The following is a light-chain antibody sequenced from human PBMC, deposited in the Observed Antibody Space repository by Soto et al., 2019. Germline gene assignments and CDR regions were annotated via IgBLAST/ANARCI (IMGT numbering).Light chain of an antibody. J-gene: IGLJ1*01. Sequence: QSALIQPRSVSASLGQSVTISCTGSLSDVAVYEYVSWYQQQPDKAPKLMIYDVNKRASGVPDRFSGSESGNAASLIISGLQVADEADYYCCIYATKYIFGTGTKLTVL. CDR1: LSDVAVYEY. V-gene: IGLV2-11*01. CDR2: DVN. CDR3: CIYATKYI.